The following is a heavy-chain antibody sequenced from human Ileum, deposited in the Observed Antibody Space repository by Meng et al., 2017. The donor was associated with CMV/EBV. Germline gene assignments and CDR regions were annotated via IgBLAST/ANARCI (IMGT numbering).Heavy chain of an antibody. V-gene: IGHV1-18*04. CDR2: ISAYNGNT. Sequence: ASVKVSCKASGYTFTGYYMHWVRQAPGQGLEWMGWISAYNGNTNYAQKLQGRVTMTTDTSTSTAYMELRSLRSDDTAVYYCARDRKGGWFDPWGQGTLVTVSS. CDR1: GYTFTGYY. D-gene: IGHD1-14*01. CDR3: ARDRKGGWFDP. J-gene: IGHJ5*02.